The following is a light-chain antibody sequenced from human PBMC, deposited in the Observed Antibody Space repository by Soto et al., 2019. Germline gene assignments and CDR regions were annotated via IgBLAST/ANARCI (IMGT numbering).Light chain of an antibody. J-gene: IGLJ1*01. CDR1: SSDVGGYKY. Sequence: QSALTQPASVSGSPGQSITISCTGTSSDVGGYKYVSWYQQHPDKAPKLIIFEVSNRPSGISSRFSGSKSGNTASLTISGLQAADEADYYCSSKRTTASLVFGTGTKVTVL. CDR2: EVS. CDR3: SSKRTTASLV. V-gene: IGLV2-14*01.